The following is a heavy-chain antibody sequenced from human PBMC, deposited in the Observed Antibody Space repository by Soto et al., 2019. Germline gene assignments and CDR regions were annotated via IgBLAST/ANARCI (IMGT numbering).Heavy chain of an antibody. CDR3: ARDHINVITRADAFDI. Sequence: GGSLRLSCAASGFTFSSYGMHWVRQAPGKGLEWVAVIWYDGSNKYYADSVKGRFTISRDNSKNTLYLQMNSLRAEDTAVYYCARDHINVITRADAFDIWGQGTMVTVSS. CDR1: GFTFSSYG. D-gene: IGHD2-2*01. J-gene: IGHJ3*02. V-gene: IGHV3-33*01. CDR2: IWYDGSNK.